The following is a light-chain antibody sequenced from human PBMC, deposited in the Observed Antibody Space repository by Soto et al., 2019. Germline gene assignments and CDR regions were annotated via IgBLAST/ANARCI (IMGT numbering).Light chain of an antibody. CDR2: GAS. V-gene: IGKV1-9*01. CDR3: QQYNTYSRT. Sequence: IQLTQSPSSLSASVGDRATITCLASQGISSYLGWYQQKPGKAPKLLIYGASTLQSGVPSRFSGSGSGTEFTLTISSLQPDDFATYYCQQYNTYSRTFGQGTKVDIK. J-gene: IGKJ1*01. CDR1: QGISSY.